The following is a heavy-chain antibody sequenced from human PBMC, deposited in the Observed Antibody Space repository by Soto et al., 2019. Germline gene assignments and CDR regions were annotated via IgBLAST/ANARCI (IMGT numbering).Heavy chain of an antibody. D-gene: IGHD2-8*02. CDR3: ARDRVLRSNAYYYGMDV. CDR2: IIPMFSAP. J-gene: IGHJ6*02. CDR1: GDTFSSFA. V-gene: IGHV1-69*12. Sequence: QVLLVQSGAEVKKPGSSVKVSCKTSGDTFSSFAISWVRLVPGHGLEWMGVIIPMFSAPTYAQNFQGRVSITEDESTRAAYVELRSLRSEDTAIYYCARDRVLRSNAYYYGMDVWGQGTTVTVSS.